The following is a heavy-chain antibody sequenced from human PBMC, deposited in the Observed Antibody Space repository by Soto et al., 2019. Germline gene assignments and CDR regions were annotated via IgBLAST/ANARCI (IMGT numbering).Heavy chain of an antibody. D-gene: IGHD3-3*01. CDR1: GFTFSSYS. J-gene: IGHJ4*02. V-gene: IGHV3-21*01. CDR2: ISSSSSYI. Sequence: GGSLRLSCAASGFTFSSYSMNWVRQAPGKGLEWVSSISSSSSYIYYADSVKGRFTISRDNAKNSLYLQMNSLRAEDTAVYYCARERTYYDFWSGHAPGDYWGQGTLVTVSS. CDR3: ARERTYYDFWSGHAPGDY.